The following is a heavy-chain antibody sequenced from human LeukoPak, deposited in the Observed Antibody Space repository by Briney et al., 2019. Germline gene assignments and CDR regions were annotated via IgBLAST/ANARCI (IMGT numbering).Heavy chain of an antibody. Sequence: PGGSLRLSCAASGFTFSSYAMSWVRQAPGKGLEWVSGISGSGGSTYYADSVKGRFTISRDNSKNTLYLEMNSLRADDTAVYYCAKDRGGSGSYYYSAFDIWGQGTVVTVSS. J-gene: IGHJ3*02. D-gene: IGHD3-10*01. CDR3: AKDRGGSGSYYYSAFDI. V-gene: IGHV3-23*01. CDR1: GFTFSSYA. CDR2: ISGSGGST.